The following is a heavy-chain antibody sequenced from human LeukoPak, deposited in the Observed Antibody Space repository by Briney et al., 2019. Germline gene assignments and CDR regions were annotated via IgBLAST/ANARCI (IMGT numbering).Heavy chain of an antibody. D-gene: IGHD3-10*01. V-gene: IGHV4-4*09. Sequence: SETLSLTCTVSGGSISSYYWSWIRQPPGKGLEWIGYIYTSGSTNYNPSLKSRVTISVDTSKNQFSLKLSSVTAADTAVYYCARLSSRSGWFGEPTQDGYYYYGMDVWGQGTTVTVSS. J-gene: IGHJ6*02. CDR2: IYTSGST. CDR1: GGSISSYY. CDR3: ARLSSRSGWFGEPTQDGYYYYGMDV.